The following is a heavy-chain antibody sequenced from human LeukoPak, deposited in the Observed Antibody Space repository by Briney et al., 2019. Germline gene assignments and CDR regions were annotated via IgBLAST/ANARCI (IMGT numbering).Heavy chain of an antibody. D-gene: IGHD2-2*01. V-gene: IGHV3-30*02. CDR2: IRYDGSNK. Sequence: PGGSLRLSCAASGFTFSSYGMHWVRQAPGKGLEWVAFIRYDGSNKYYADSVKGRFTISRDNSKNTLYLQMNSLRAEDTAVYYCARAPSKSFCSSTSCQIDYFDYWGQGALVTVSS. CDR3: ARAPSKSFCSSTSCQIDYFDY. CDR1: GFTFSSYG. J-gene: IGHJ4*02.